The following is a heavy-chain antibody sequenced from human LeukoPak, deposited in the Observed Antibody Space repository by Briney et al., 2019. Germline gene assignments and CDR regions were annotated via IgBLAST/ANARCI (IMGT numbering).Heavy chain of an antibody. CDR1: GGSISSYY. D-gene: IGHD5-18*01. J-gene: IGHJ4*02. CDR2: IYYSGST. Sequence: SETLSLTCTVSGGSISSYYWSWIRQPPGKGLEWIGYIYYSGSTNYNPSLKSRVTISVDTSKNQFSLKLSSVTAADTAVYYCARSDTAMVRSYYFDYWGQGTLVTVS. CDR3: ARSDTAMVRSYYFDY. V-gene: IGHV4-59*08.